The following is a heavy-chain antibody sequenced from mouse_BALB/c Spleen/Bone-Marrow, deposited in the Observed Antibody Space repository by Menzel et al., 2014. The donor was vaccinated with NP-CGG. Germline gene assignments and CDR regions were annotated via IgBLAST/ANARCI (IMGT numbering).Heavy chain of an antibody. D-gene: IGHD2-4*01. CDR1: GFTFSSYA. Sequence: DVKLVESGGGLVKPGGSLKLSCAASGFTFSSYAMSWVRQTPEKRLEWVATISSGGSYTYYPDSVKGRVTISKDNAKNTLYLQMSSLRSEDTAMYYCARHGITRLLDYWGQGTTLTVSS. CDR3: ARHGITRLLDY. J-gene: IGHJ2*01. V-gene: IGHV5-9-3*01. CDR2: ISSGGSYT.